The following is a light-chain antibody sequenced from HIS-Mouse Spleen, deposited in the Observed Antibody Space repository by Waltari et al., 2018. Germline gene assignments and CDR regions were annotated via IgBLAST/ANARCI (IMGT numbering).Light chain of an antibody. Sequence: QSVLTQPPSVSAAPGQKVTISCSGSSSNIGNNYVSWYQQLPGTAPKLRLYDNNKRPAGIPDRFAGSKSGTSATLGITGLQTGDEADYYCGTWDSSLSAWVFGGGTKLTVL. CDR3: GTWDSSLSAWV. CDR2: DNN. J-gene: IGLJ3*02. V-gene: IGLV1-51*01. CDR1: SSNIGNNY.